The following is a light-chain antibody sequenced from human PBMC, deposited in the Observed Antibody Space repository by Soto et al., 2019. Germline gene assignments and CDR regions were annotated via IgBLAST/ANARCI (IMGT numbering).Light chain of an antibody. CDR2: TAS. V-gene: IGKV1-27*01. Sequence: DIQMTQSPSSLSASVGDRVTITCRASQGFSNFLAWYQQKSGKVPKLLIYTASTLQSGVPSRFSGSGSGTDFTLIISSLQPEDVATYYCQKHNSALFTFGPGTKVDIK. J-gene: IGKJ3*01. CDR3: QKHNSALFT. CDR1: QGFSNF.